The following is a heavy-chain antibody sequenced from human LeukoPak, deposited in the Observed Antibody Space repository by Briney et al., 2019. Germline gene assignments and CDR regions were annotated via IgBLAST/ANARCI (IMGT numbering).Heavy chain of an antibody. CDR2: IIPIFGTA. J-gene: IGHJ4*02. Sequence: ASVKVSCKASGGTFSSYAISWVRQAPGQGLEWMGGIIPIFGTANYAQKFQGSVTITADESTSTAYMELSSLRSEDTAVYYCARVVAGEGREYFDYWGQGTLVTVSS. V-gene: IGHV1-69*13. CDR3: ARVVAGEGREYFDY. CDR1: GGTFSSYA. D-gene: IGHD6-19*01.